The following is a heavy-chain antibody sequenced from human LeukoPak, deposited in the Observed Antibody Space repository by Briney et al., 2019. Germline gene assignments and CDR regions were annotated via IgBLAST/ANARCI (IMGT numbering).Heavy chain of an antibody. CDR3: ARGQPETEPTLLWFGELLDY. CDR1: GDSVSSTSAA. CDR2: TYYRSKWYN. D-gene: IGHD3-10*01. J-gene: IGHJ4*02. V-gene: IGHV6-1*01. Sequence: PSQTLSLTCAISGDSVSSTSAAWNWIRQSPSRGLEWLGRTYYRSKWYNEYAVSVKSRITINPETSKNQFSLQLNSVTPEDTAVYYCARGQPETEPTLLWFGELLDYWGQGTLVTVSS.